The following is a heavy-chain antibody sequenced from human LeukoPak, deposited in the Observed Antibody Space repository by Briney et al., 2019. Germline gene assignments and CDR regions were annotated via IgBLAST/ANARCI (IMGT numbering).Heavy chain of an antibody. Sequence: PSETLSLTCAVYGGSFSGYYWSWIRQPPGKGLEWIGEINHSGSTNYNPSLKSRVTISVDTSMNQFSLKLSSVTAADTAVYYCARGSRITIFGVVITPSNGAFDIWGQGTMVTVSS. D-gene: IGHD3-3*01. CDR1: GGSFSGYY. J-gene: IGHJ3*02. CDR3: ARGSRITIFGVVITPSNGAFDI. V-gene: IGHV4-34*01. CDR2: INHSGST.